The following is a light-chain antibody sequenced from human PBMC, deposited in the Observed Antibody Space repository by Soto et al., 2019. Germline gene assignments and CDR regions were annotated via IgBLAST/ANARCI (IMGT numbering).Light chain of an antibody. Sequence: EIVLTQSPATLSLSPGERATLSCRASQSVSSYLAWYQQKPGQAPRLLIYDASNRATGIPARFSGSGSGTDFTRTISSLEPEDFAVYYCQQRSNPYTFGQGTKLEIK. CDR3: QQRSNPYT. J-gene: IGKJ2*01. V-gene: IGKV3-11*01. CDR2: DAS. CDR1: QSVSSY.